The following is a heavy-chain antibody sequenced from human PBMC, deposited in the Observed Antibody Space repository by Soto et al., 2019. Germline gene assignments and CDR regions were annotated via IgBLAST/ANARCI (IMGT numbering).Heavy chain of an antibody. CDR1: GFTFSNYA. CDR2: ISGSSGGT. D-gene: IGHD3-22*01. CDR3: ANRNYYHSSGDTYHYFDN. V-gene: IGHV3-23*01. J-gene: IGHJ4*02. Sequence: GGSLRLSCAASGFTFSNYAMSWVRQAPGKGLEWVSAISGSSGGTYYADSVKGRFTISRDSSKNTLYLQMNSLRAEDTAVYYCANRNYYHSSGDTYHYFDNWGQGTLVTVSS.